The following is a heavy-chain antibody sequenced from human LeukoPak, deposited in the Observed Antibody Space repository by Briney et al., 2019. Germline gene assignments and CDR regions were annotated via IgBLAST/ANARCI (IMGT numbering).Heavy chain of an antibody. V-gene: IGHV3-30*02. CDR1: GFIFSSYG. Sequence: GGSLRLSCAASGFIFSSYGMHWVRQAPGKGLEWVAFIRYDGSNKYYTDSVKGRFTISRDNSKNTLYLQMNSLRAEDTAVYFCAKDRSGSYTQGLDYWGQGTLVTVSS. CDR2: IRYDGSNK. J-gene: IGHJ4*02. CDR3: AKDRSGSYTQGLDY. D-gene: IGHD1-26*01.